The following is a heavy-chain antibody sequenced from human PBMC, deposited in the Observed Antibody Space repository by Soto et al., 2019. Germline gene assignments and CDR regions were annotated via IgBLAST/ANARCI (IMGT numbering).Heavy chain of an antibody. J-gene: IGHJ5*02. V-gene: IGHV3-23*01. CDR1: GFTFSIYA. CDR2: ISGSGGST. Sequence: PGGSLRLSCAASGFTFSIYAMSWVRQAPGKGLEWVSAISGSGGSTYYADSVKGRFTISRDNSKNTLYLQMNSLRAEDTAVYYCARIRYYDSGSSINWFDPWGQGTLVTVS. CDR3: ARIRYYDSGSSINWFDP. D-gene: IGHD3-10*01.